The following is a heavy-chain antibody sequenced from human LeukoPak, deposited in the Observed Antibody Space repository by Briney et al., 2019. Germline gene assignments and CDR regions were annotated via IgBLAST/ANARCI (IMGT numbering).Heavy chain of an antibody. CDR1: GFTFSSYG. CDR2: INHSGST. V-gene: IGHV4-34*01. D-gene: IGHD3-16*01. CDR3: ARCFRDWFDP. Sequence: GSLRLSCAASGFTFSSYGMSGIRQPPGKGLEWSGEINHSGSTNYNPSLKSRVTISVDTSKNQFSLKLSSVTAADTAVYYCARCFRDWFDPWGQGTLVTVSS. J-gene: IGHJ5*02.